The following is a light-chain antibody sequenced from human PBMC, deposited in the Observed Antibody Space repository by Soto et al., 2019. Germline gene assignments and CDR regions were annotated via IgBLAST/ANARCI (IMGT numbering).Light chain of an antibody. CDR2: GAS. V-gene: IGKV3-15*01. CDR1: HSVRSS. Sequence: EIVMTQSPATLSVSPGERATLSCRASHSVRSSLAWYQQEPGQAPRLLIHGASTRATGIPGRFSGSGSGTDFTLTISRLEPEDFAVYYCQQYNDWPQTLGQGTKVDIK. CDR3: QQYNDWPQT. J-gene: IGKJ1*01.